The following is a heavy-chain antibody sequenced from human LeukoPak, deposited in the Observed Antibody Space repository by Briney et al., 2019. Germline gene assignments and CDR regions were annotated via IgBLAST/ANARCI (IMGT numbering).Heavy chain of an antibody. CDR1: GYTFTNYA. J-gene: IGHJ4*01. CDR2: INAGNGNT. Sequence: ASVKVSCKASGYTFTNYAIHWVRQAPGQGLEWLGWINAGNGNTKYSQKFQARVTFTRDTSANTAYMELSSLRSEDTTIYFCARVISDCANFNCFKGYLDYWGQGTPVTVSS. V-gene: IGHV1-3*01. CDR3: ARVISDCANFNCFKGYLDY. D-gene: IGHD5/OR15-5a*01.